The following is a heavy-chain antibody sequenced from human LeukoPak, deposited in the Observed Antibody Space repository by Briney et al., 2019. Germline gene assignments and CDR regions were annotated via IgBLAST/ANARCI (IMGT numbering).Heavy chain of an antibody. CDR3: ARHLYGYIRY. CDR1: GYAFTGYY. Sequence: ASVKVSCKASGYAFTGYYMHWVRQAPGRGLEWMGWINPNSGGTNYAQKFQGRVTMTRDTSISTAYKELSRLRTADTAVYYCARHLYGYIRYWGQGTLVAVSS. V-gene: IGHV1-2*02. CDR2: INPNSGGT. J-gene: IGHJ4*02. D-gene: IGHD5-18*01.